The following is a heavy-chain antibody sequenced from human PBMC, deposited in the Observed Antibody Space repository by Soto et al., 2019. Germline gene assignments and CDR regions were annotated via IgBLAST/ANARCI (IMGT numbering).Heavy chain of an antibody. CDR1: GFTFSSYS. V-gene: IGHV3-21*01. D-gene: IGHD3-10*01. Sequence: GGSLRLSCAASGFTFSSYSMNWVRQAPGKGLEWVSSISSSSSYIYYADSVKGRFTISRDNAKNSLYLQMNSLRAEDTAVYYCARDSLFYYGSGSPSRGYYYGMDVWGQGTTVTVSS. J-gene: IGHJ6*02. CDR2: ISSSSSYI. CDR3: ARDSLFYYGSGSPSRGYYYGMDV.